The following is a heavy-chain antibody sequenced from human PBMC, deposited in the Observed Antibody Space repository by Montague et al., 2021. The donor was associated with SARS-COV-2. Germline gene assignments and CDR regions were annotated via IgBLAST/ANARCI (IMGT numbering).Heavy chain of an antibody. J-gene: IGHJ4*02. CDR3: ARGLLEPLDY. CDR2: INYGETT. D-gene: IGHD1-14*01. V-gene: IGHV4-39*01. CDR1: GDSISSSSNY. Sequence: SETLSLTCTASGDSISSSSNYWGWIRQSPGKGLEWIGSINYGETTYYNPSLKSRLTISVDTSENQFSLKLSSVTAADTAVYYCARGLLEPLDYWGQGTLVTVSS.